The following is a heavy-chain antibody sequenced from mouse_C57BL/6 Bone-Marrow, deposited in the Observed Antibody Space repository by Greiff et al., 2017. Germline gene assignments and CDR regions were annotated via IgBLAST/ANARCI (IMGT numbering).Heavy chain of an antibody. D-gene: IGHD1-1*01. Sequence: VQLQQSGAELVRPGASVKLSCTASGFNIKDDYMHWVKQRPEQGLEWIGWIDPENGDTEYASKFQGKATITADTSSNTAYHQLSSLTSEDTAVYYSTFTTVVEEGWFAYWGQGTLVTVSA. CDR1: GFNIKDDY. CDR2: IDPENGDT. CDR3: TFTTVVEEGWFAY. V-gene: IGHV14-4*01. J-gene: IGHJ3*01.